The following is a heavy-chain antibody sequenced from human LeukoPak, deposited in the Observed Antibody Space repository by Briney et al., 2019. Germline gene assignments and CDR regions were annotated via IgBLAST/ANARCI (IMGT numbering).Heavy chain of an antibody. D-gene: IGHD1-1*01. Sequence: ASVKVSCKASGYTFTNYGISWVRQAPGQGLEWMGWISADNGNTNYAQKLQGRVTVTTDTSTSTAYMELRSLRFDDTAVYYCARRQGTTLSFDYWGQGTLVTVSS. V-gene: IGHV1-18*01. CDR2: ISADNGNT. J-gene: IGHJ4*02. CDR3: ARRQGTTLSFDY. CDR1: GYTFTNYG.